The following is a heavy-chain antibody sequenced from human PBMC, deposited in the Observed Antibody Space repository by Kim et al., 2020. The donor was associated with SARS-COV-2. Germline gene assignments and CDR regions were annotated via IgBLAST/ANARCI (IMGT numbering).Heavy chain of an antibody. D-gene: IGHD2-2*01. V-gene: IGHV5-51*01. CDR3: ARSGLSSLRDFQH. Sequence: YSPSFQGQVTISADKSISTAYLQWSSLKASDTAMYYCARSGLSSLRDFQHWGQGTLVTVSS. J-gene: IGHJ1*01.